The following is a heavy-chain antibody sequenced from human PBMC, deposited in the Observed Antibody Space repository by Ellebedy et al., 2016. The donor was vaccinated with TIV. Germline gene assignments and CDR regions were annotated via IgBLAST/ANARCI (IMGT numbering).Heavy chain of an antibody. CDR1: GFTFSSYA. D-gene: IGHD3-10*01. CDR2: IGPSSNYA. J-gene: IGHJ4*02. Sequence: GESLKISCAASGFTFSSYAMAWVRQAPGKGVEWVSAIGPSSNYAFYIDSVKGRFTISRDNFKNTLYLQMNSLRAEDTAVYYCARGEVVRGVIIPYYFDYWGQGTLVTVSS. CDR3: ARGEVVRGVIIPYYFDY. V-gene: IGHV3-23*01.